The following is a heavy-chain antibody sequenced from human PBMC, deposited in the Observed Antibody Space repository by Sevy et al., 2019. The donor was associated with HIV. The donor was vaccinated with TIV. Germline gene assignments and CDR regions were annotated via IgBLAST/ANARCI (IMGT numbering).Heavy chain of an antibody. V-gene: IGHV4-30-4*01. J-gene: IGHJ6*02. CDR3: ARGRITTVRGVIITAYYYYGMDV. D-gene: IGHD3-10*01. CDR2: IYYSGST. Sequence: SETLSLTCTVSGGSISSGDYYWSWIRQPPGKGLEWIGYIYYSGSTYYNPSLKSRITISVDTSKNQFSLKLGSVTAADTAVYYCARGRITTVRGVIITAYYYYGMDVWGQGTTVTVSS. CDR1: GGSISSGDYY.